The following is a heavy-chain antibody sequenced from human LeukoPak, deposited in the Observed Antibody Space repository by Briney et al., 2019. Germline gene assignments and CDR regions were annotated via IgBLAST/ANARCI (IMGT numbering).Heavy chain of an antibody. Sequence: PSETLSLTCAVSGGSISSGGYSWSWIRQPPGKGLEWIGYIYHSGSTYYNPSLKSRVTISVDRSKNQFSLKLSSVTAADTAVYYCARLFSSLYYDTSGYYNAFDIWGQGTMVTVSS. CDR3: ARLFSSLYYDTSGYYNAFDI. V-gene: IGHV4-30-2*01. J-gene: IGHJ3*02. CDR2: IYHSGST. D-gene: IGHD3-22*01. CDR1: GGSISSGGYS.